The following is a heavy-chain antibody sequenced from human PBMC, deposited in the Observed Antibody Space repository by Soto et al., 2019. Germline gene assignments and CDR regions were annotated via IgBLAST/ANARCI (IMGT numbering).Heavy chain of an antibody. CDR1: GGSISSGGYY. Sequence: SETLSLTCTVSGGSISSGGYYWSWIRQHPGKGLEWIGYIYYSGSTYYNQSLKSRVTISVDTSKNQFSLKLSSVTAADTAVYYCAREFVYYDILTGYYTPRAFDIWGQGTMVTVSS. CDR3: AREFVYYDILTGYYTPRAFDI. CDR2: IYYSGST. V-gene: IGHV4-31*03. J-gene: IGHJ3*02. D-gene: IGHD3-9*01.